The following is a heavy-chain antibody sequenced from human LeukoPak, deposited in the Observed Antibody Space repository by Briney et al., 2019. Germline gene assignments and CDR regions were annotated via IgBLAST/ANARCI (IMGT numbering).Heavy chain of an antibody. D-gene: IGHD2-2*01. Sequence: GGSLRLSCAASGFTFSSYSMNWVRQAPGKGREWVSSISSSSAYIYYADSGKGRFTISRDNAQNSMYLHMNSLRAEDTAVYYCPSSRGVETYGSSTSCYFSLDYWGQGTLVIVSS. J-gene: IGHJ4*02. CDR3: PSSRGVETYGSSTSCYFSLDY. CDR1: GFTFSSYS. V-gene: IGHV3-21*01. CDR2: ISSSSAYI.